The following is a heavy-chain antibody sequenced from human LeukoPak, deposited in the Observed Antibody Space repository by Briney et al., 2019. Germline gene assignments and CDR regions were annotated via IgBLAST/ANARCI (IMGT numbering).Heavy chain of an antibody. D-gene: IGHD3-9*01. Sequence: PGGSLRLSCAASGFTFSSYSMNWVRQAPGKGLEWVSSISSSSSYIYYADSVKGRFTISRDNAKNSLYLQMNSLRAEDTAVYYCARAHDIWSPSDYWGQGTLVTVSS. CDR1: GFTFSSYS. J-gene: IGHJ4*02. V-gene: IGHV3-21*01. CDR2: ISSSSSYI. CDR3: ARAHDIWSPSDY.